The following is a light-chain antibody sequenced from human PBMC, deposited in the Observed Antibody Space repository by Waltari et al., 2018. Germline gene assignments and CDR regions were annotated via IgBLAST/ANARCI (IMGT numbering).Light chain of an antibody. CDR1: QSVSSSY. Sequence: EIVLTQSPGTLSLSPGERATPSCRASQSVSSSYLAWYQQKPGQAPRLLIYGASSRATGIPDRFSGSGSGTEFTLTISSLQSEDFGVFYCQQYNHWPLTFGGGTKVEIK. CDR2: GAS. J-gene: IGKJ4*01. CDR3: QQYNHWPLT. V-gene: IGKV3-20*01.